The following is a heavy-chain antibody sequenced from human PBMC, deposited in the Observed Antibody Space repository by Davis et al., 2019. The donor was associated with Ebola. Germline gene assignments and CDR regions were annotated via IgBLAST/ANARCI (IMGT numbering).Heavy chain of an antibody. V-gene: IGHV4-59*12. Sequence: MPSETLSLTCTVSGGSITNYYWSWIRQPPGKGLEWIGSVSYSGGMYTTSMYYNASLKSRVTISVDTSKNQFSLKLSSVTAADTAVYYCARGRQRRWGVWFDPWGQGTLVTVSS. CDR2: VSYSGGMYTTSM. D-gene: IGHD3-16*01. CDR3: ARGRQRRWGVWFDP. J-gene: IGHJ5*02. CDR1: GGSITNYY.